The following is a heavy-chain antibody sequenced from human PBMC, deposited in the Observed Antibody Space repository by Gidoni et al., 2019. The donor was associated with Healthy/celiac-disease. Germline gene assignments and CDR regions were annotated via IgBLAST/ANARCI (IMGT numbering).Heavy chain of an antibody. D-gene: IGHD1-26*01. CDR1: VGSISSSSYY. J-gene: IGHJ4*02. V-gene: IGHV4-39*07. Sequence: QLQLQESGPGLVKPSETLSLTCTVSVGSISSSSYYWGWIRQPPGKGLEWIGSIYYSGSTYYNPSLKSRVTISVDTSKNQFSLKLSSVTAADTAVYYCARVGWELLVGLFDYWGQGTLVTVSS. CDR3: ARVGWELLVGLFDY. CDR2: IYYSGST.